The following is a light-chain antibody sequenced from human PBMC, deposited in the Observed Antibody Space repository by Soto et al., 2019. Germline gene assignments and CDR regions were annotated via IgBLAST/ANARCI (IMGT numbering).Light chain of an antibody. Sequence: QSVLTQPRSVSGSPGQSVTISCTGTSSDVGGYNYVSWYQQHPGKAPKLMIYEVSQRPSGVPDRFSGSKSGNTASLTVSGLQAEDEADYYCSSYAGSNNFDVFGTGTKLTVL. V-gene: IGLV2-8*01. J-gene: IGLJ1*01. CDR1: SSDVGGYNY. CDR3: SSYAGSNNFDV. CDR2: EVS.